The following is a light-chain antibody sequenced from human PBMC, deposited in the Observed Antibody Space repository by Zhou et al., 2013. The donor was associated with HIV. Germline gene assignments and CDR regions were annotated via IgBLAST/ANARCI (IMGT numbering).Light chain of an antibody. Sequence: DIQLTQSPSFLSASVGDRVTITCRASQGITSYLAWYQQKPGKAPKLLIYAASTLQSGVPSRFSGSRSETEFTLTISSLQPDDSAIYYCQQYNTYPITFGQGTRLVI. CDR3: QQYNTYPIT. V-gene: IGKV1-9*01. J-gene: IGKJ5*01. CDR1: QGITSY. CDR2: AAS.